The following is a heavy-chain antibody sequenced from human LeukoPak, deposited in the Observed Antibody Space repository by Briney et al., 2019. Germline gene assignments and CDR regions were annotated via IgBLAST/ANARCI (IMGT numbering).Heavy chain of an antibody. Sequence: GGSLRLSCAASGFTFSSYSMNWVRQAPGKGLEWVSYISSSSSYIYYADSVKGRFTISRDNAKNSLYLQMNSLRAEDTAVYYCARDGASLGAQFDYWGQGTLVTVSS. CDR3: ARDGASLGAQFDY. CDR1: GFTFSSYS. J-gene: IGHJ4*02. V-gene: IGHV3-21*01. D-gene: IGHD1-26*01. CDR2: ISSSSSYI.